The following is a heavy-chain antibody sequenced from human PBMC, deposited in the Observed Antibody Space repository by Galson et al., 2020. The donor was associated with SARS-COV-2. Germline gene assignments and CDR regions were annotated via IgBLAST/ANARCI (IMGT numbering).Heavy chain of an antibody. Sequence: SCAASGFTFSSYWMHWVRQAPGKGLVWVSRINSDGSSTRYADFVKGRFTISRDNAKNTLYLQMNSLRAEDTAVYYCVKEYYYDSSGPLDVFDIWGQGTMVTVSS. CDR2: INSDGSST. CDR1: GFTFSSYW. J-gene: IGHJ3*02. CDR3: VKEYYYDSSGPLDVFDI. D-gene: IGHD3-22*01. V-gene: IGHV3-74*01.